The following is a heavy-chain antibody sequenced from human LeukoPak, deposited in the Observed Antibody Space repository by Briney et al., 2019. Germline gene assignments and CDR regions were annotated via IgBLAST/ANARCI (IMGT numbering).Heavy chain of an antibody. CDR3: ARGMAAAYDYNWFDP. J-gene: IGHJ5*02. CDR2: ISDSGST. V-gene: IGHV4-4*07. D-gene: IGHD5-12*01. CDR1: GGSISTYV. Sequence: SETLSLTCTVSGGSISTYVWSWIRQTAGKGLEWIGRISDSGSTRYNPSLKSRVTMSVDTSKNQGSLKLDSVTAADTAVYFCARGMAAAYDYNWFDPWGPGTLVTVSS.